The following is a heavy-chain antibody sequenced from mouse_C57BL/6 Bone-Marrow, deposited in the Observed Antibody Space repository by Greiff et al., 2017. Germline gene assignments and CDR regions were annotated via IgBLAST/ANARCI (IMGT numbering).Heavy chain of an antibody. Sequence: EVKLVESGGGLVKPGGSLKLSCAASGFTFSSYAMSWVRQTPEKRLEWVATISDGGSYTYYPDNVKGRFTISRDNAKNNLYLQMSHLKSEDTAMYYCARAYYSNYVVLFDYWGQGTTLTVSS. D-gene: IGHD2-5*01. CDR1: GFTFSSYA. V-gene: IGHV5-4*03. CDR3: ARAYYSNYVVLFDY. CDR2: ISDGGSYT. J-gene: IGHJ2*01.